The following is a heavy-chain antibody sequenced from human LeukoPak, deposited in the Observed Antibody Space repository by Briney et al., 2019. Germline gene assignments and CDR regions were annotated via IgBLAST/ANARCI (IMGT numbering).Heavy chain of an antibody. CDR1: AFTFSNYS. Sequence: GRSLRLSCAASAFTFSNYSMHWVRQAPGKGLEWVSAITNNGSYKYYADSVKGRFTTSRDKPKNSLYLQMNSLRGEDTAVYYCARAAATRCISNFDCWGQGTPVTVSS. CDR3: ARAAATRCISNFDC. CDR2: ITNNGSYK. J-gene: IGHJ4*02. V-gene: IGHV3-21*01. D-gene: IGHD5-12*01.